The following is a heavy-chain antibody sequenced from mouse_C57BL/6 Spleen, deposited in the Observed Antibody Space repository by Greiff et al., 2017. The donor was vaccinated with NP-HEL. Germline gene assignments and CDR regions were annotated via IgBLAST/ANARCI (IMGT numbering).Heavy chain of an antibody. CDR1: GYAFSSSW. D-gene: IGHD2-3*01. Sequence: QVQLQQSGPELVKPGASVKISCKASGYAFSSSWMNWVKQRPGKGLEWIGRIYPGDGDTNYNGKFKGKATLTADKSSSTAYMQLSSLTSEDSAVYFCARMDGGDGYFHYFDYWGQGTTLTVSS. CDR3: ARMDGGDGYFHYFDY. J-gene: IGHJ2*01. V-gene: IGHV1-82*01. CDR2: IYPGDGDT.